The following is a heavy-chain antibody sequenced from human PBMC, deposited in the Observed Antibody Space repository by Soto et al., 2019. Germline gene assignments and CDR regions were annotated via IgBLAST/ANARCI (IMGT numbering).Heavy chain of an antibody. D-gene: IGHD1-1*01. CDR2: VIPIIGEG. Sequence: QVQLVQSGAEVKEPGSSVKVSCKVSGGTFSSQTINWVRQVPGQGLEWMGSVIPIIGEGKYAQSFLGRVTITADSSTSTAYMELRSLRSEDTAVYYCARPAVNDLDADSSAFDIWGQGTMVTVSS. V-gene: IGHV1-69*02. CDR3: ARPAVNDLDADSSAFDI. CDR1: GGTFSSQT. J-gene: IGHJ3*02.